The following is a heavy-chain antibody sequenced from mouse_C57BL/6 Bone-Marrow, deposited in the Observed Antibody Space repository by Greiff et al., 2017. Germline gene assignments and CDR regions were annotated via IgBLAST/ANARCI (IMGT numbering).Heavy chain of an antibody. Sequence: QVQLQQSGPELVKPGASVTISCKASGYAFSSSWMNWVKQRPGKGLEWIGRIYPGDGDTNYNGKFKGKATLTADKSSSTAYMQLSSLTSEDSAVYFCARSSRGYWGQGTTLTVSS. CDR1: GYAFSSSW. V-gene: IGHV1-82*01. CDR2: IYPGDGDT. J-gene: IGHJ2*01. CDR3: ARSSRGY.